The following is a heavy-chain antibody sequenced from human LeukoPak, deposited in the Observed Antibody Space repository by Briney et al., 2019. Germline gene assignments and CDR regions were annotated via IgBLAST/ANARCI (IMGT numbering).Heavy chain of an antibody. CDR2: IYTSGST. CDR3: AGRRY. J-gene: IGHJ4*02. Sequence: SETLSLTCTVSGGSISSGSYYWSWLRQPAGKGLECVGRIYTSGSTNYNPSLKSRVTISVDTSKNQFSLKLSSVTAADTAVYYCAGRRYWGQGTLVTVSS. V-gene: IGHV4-61*02. CDR1: GGSISSGSYY.